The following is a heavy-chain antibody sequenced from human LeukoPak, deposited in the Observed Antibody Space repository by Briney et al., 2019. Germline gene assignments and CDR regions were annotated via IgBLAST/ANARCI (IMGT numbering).Heavy chain of an antibody. Sequence: SETLSLICAVYGGSFSGYYWSWIRQPPGKGLEWIGEINHSGSTNYNPSLKSRVTISVDTSKNHFSLRLSSVTAADTAVYYCARDPPAYFYGSSGSSLDAFDIWGQGTMVTVSS. CDR2: INHSGST. CDR1: GGSFSGYY. D-gene: IGHD3-22*01. CDR3: ARDPPAYFYGSSGSSLDAFDI. J-gene: IGHJ3*02. V-gene: IGHV4-34*01.